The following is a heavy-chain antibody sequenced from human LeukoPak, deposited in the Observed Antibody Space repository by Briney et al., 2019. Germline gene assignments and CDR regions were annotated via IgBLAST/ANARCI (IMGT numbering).Heavy chain of an antibody. CDR1: GFTFSSYS. CDR2: ISSSSSYI. V-gene: IGHV3-21*01. J-gene: IGHJ4*02. D-gene: IGHD5-24*01. CDR3: ARDRGMATVPDY. Sequence: RGSLRLSCAASGFTFSSYSMNWVRQAPGKGLEWVSSISSSSSYIYYADSVKGRFTISRDNAKNSLYLQMNSLRAEDTAVYYCARDRGMATVPDYWGQGTLVTVSS.